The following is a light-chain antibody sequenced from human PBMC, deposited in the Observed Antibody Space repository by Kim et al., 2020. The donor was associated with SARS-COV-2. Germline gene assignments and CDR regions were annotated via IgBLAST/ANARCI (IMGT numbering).Light chain of an antibody. Sequence: DIVLTQSPGILSLSPGERATLSCRASQSVSSSYLAWYQQKPGQAPRLLIYGASSRATGIPDRCSGSGSGTDFTLTISRLEPEDFAVYYWQQYGSSYTFGQGTKLEIK. CDR1: QSVSSSY. V-gene: IGKV3-20*01. CDR3: QQYGSSYT. J-gene: IGKJ2*01. CDR2: GAS.